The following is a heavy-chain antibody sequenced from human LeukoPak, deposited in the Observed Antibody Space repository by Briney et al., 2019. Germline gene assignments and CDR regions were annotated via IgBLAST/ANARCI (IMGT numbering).Heavy chain of an antibody. J-gene: IGHJ6*02. CDR3: ARHPNIGCSSTSCYPYYYYGMDV. CDR1: GYSFTSYW. CDR2: IYPSDSYT. Sequence: GESLKISCKGSGYSFTSYWISWVRQMPGKGLEWMGRIYPSDSYTNYSPSFQGHVTISADKSISTAYLQWSSLKASDTAMYYCARHPNIGCSSTSCYPYYYYGMDVWGQGTTVTVSS. D-gene: IGHD2-2*01. V-gene: IGHV5-10-1*01.